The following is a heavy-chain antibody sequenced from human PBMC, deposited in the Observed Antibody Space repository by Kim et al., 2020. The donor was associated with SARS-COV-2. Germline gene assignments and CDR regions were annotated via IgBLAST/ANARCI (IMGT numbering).Heavy chain of an antibody. CDR2: VDSSGTA. CDR3: ARVQKAGPFDP. Sequence: SETLSLTCTVSGDLFSNYFWSWIRQSPEKGLEWIGSVDSSGTANYNPSLKSRVTIKGDTSKNHFSLKLTFVTAADTAVYYCARVQKAGPFDPWGHGTRVTVSS. V-gene: IGHV4-59*13. CDR1: GDLFSNYF. D-gene: IGHD6-13*01. J-gene: IGHJ5*02.